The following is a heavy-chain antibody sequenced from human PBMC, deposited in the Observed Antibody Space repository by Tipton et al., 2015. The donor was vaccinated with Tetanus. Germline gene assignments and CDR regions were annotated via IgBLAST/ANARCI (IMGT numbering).Heavy chain of an antibody. V-gene: IGHV3-23*01. D-gene: IGHD2-15*01. CDR1: GFTFSSFA. J-gene: IGHJ4*02. CDR2: VRGSGDNT. CDR3: AKARGAESSGGYSVYFDY. Sequence: SLRLSCAASGFTFSSFAMSWVRQAPGKGLEWVSSVRGSGDNTHYADSVKGRFTISRDNSKNTLYLQMNSLRAEDRAIYYCAKARGAESSGGYSVYFDYWGQGTLVTVSS.